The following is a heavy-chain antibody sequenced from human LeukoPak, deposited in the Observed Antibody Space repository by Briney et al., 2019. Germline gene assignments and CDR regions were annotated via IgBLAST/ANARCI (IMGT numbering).Heavy chain of an antibody. J-gene: IGHJ4*02. CDR1: GFTFSSYS. D-gene: IGHD3-10*01. CDR2: ISSSSSTK. V-gene: IGHV3-48*01. Sequence: GGSLRLSCADSGFTFSSYSMNWVRQAPGKGLEWVSYISSSSSTKYYADSVKGRFTISRDNAKNSLYLQMNSLRAEDTAVYYCARELYYYDSGTAFDYWGQGTLVTVSS. CDR3: ARELYYYDSGTAFDY.